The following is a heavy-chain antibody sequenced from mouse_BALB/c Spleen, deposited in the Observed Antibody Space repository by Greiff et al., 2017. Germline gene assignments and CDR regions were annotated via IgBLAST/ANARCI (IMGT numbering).Heavy chain of an antibody. V-gene: IGHV5-9-4*01. J-gene: IGHJ4*01. CDR3: ARRLRLRRAMDY. CDR1: GFTFSSYA. D-gene: IGHD1-2*01. Sequence: EVKLVESGGGLVKPGGSLKLSCAASGFTFSSYAMSWVRQSPEKRLEWVAEISSGGSYTYYPDTVTGRFTISRDNAKNTLYLEMSSLRSEDTAMYYCARRLRLRRAMDYWGQGTSVTVSS. CDR2: ISSGGSYT.